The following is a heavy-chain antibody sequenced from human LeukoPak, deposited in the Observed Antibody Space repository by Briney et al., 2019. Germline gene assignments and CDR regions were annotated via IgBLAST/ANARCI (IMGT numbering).Heavy chain of an antibody. D-gene: IGHD2-2*01. V-gene: IGHV3-23*01. CDR1: GFTFSSYA. J-gene: IGHJ4*02. Sequence: GGSLRLSCAASGFTFSSYAMSWVRQAPGKGLEWVAGIGSGGSTYYADSVKGRFTISKDNSKNTLYLQMNSLRAEDTAVYYCARDEYLWVVIQLGLFDYWGQGTLVTVSS. CDR3: ARDEYLWVVIQLGLFDY. CDR2: IGSGGST.